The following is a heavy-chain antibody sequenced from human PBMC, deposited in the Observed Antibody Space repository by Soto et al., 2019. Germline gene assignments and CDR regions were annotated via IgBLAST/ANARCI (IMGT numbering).Heavy chain of an antibody. D-gene: IGHD3-3*01. CDR2: MNPNSGNT. CDR1: GYTFTSYD. Sequence: QVQLVQSGAEVKKPGASVKVSCKASGYTFTSYDINWVRQATGQGLEWMGWMNPNSGNTGYAQKLQGRVTMTRNTSISTAYMELSSLRSEDTAVYYCAGVGYDFWSGYVWYFDLWGRGTLVTVSS. J-gene: IGHJ2*01. V-gene: IGHV1-8*01. CDR3: AGVGYDFWSGYVWYFDL.